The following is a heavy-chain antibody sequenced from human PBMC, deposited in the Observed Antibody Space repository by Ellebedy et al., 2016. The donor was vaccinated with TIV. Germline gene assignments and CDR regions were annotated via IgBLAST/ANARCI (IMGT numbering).Heavy chain of an antibody. CDR2: ISSGSSYI. Sequence: PGGSLRLSCAASGFTFSNFNMNWVRQAPGKGLEWVSAISSGSSYIYYADSVKGRFIISRDNAKNSLYLHMNSLRGEDTAVYYCARGDSTSWYRVVHYYYGMDVWGQGTTVTVSS. V-gene: IGHV3-21*01. J-gene: IGHJ6*02. CDR1: GFTFSNFN. CDR3: ARGDSTSWYRVVHYYYGMDV. D-gene: IGHD6-13*01.